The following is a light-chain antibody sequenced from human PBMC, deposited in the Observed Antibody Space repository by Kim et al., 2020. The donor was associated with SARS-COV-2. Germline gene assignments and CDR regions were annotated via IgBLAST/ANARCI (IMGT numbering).Light chain of an antibody. CDR3: QHRSDWPLT. Sequence: PGERATLSCRASRRVSSYLAWYQQKPGQAPRLLIYDASNRATGIPARFSGSGSGTDFTLTISSLEPEDFAVYYCQHRSDWPLTFGGGTKVDIK. CDR1: RRVSSY. CDR2: DAS. J-gene: IGKJ4*01. V-gene: IGKV3-11*01.